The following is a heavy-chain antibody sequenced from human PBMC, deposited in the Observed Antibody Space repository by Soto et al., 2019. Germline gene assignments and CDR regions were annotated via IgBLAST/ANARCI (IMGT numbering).Heavy chain of an antibody. J-gene: IGHJ5*02. V-gene: IGHV1-8*01. D-gene: IGHD6-13*01. CDR3: ARSRTGEGSSWYNDWFDP. Sequence: ASVKVSCKASGYTFTSYDINWVRQATGQGLDWMGWMNPNSGKTGFAQNFQGRVTMTRNTSLSTAYLELSSLRSEDTAVFYFARSRTGEGSSWYNDWFDPWGQGTLVTVSS. CDR2: MNPNSGKT. CDR1: GYTFTSYD.